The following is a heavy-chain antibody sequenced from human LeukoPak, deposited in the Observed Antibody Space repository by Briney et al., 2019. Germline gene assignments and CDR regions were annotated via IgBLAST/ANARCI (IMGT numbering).Heavy chain of an antibody. CDR3: ARDRDDSSSLDY. CDR1: GFTFSSYA. V-gene: IGHV3-30-3*01. D-gene: IGHD6-13*01. Sequence: PGGSLRLSCAASGFTFSSYAMHWVRQAPGKGLEWVAVISYDGSNKYYADSVKGRFTISRDNAKNSLYLQMNSLRAEDTAVYYCARDRDDSSSLDYWGQGTLVTVSS. J-gene: IGHJ4*02. CDR2: ISYDGSNK.